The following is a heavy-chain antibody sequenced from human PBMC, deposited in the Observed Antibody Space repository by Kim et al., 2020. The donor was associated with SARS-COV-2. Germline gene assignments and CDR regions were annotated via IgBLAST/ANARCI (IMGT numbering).Heavy chain of an antibody. CDR2: AIPMFDKA. CDR1: GGSFTSNA. CDR3: ANDYGGYSAY. J-gene: IGHJ4*02. Sequence: SVKVSCKASGGSFTSNAFSWVRQAPGQGLEWMGRAIPMFDKANYAQKFQGRVTITADKSTSTTYMEMNSLSFEDTAVYYCANDYGGYSAYWGQGTLITVSS. V-gene: IGHV1-69*06. D-gene: IGHD4-17*01.